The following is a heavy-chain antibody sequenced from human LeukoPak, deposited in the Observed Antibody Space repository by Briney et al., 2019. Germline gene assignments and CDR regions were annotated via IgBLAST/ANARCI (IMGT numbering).Heavy chain of an antibody. CDR3: AKTIDSSGWEWSDY. J-gene: IGHJ4*02. D-gene: IGHD6-19*01. CDR1: GFTFSSYA. Sequence: GGSLRLSCAASGFTFSSYAMSWVRQAPGKGLEWVSAISGSGGSTYYADSVKGRFTISRDNSKNTLYLKMNSLRAEDTAVYYCAKTIDSSGWEWSDYWGQGTLVTVSS. CDR2: ISGSGGST. V-gene: IGHV3-23*01.